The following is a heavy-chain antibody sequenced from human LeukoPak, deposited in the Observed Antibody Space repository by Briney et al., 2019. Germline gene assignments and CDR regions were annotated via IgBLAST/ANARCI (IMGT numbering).Heavy chain of an antibody. CDR3: ARGRSVVTGYGMDV. Sequence: ASVKVSCKASGYTFTGYYMHWVRQAPGQGLEWMGWMNPNSGNTGYAQKFQGRVTMTRNTSISTAYMELSSLRSEDTAVYYCARGRSVVTGYGMDVWGQGTTVTVSS. V-gene: IGHV1-8*02. J-gene: IGHJ6*02. D-gene: IGHD2-15*01. CDR2: MNPNSGNT. CDR1: GYTFTGYY.